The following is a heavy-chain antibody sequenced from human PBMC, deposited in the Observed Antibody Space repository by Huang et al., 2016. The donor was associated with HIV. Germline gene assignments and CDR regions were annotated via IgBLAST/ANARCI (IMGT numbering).Heavy chain of an antibody. CDR3: ARGPFDLYYYYMDV. CDR1: GFTFDNHA. J-gene: IGHJ6*03. D-gene: IGHD3-9*01. CDR2: ISYEGRND. V-gene: IGHV3-30*04. Sequence: QVQLVESGGGVVQPGRSLRLSCTASGFTFDNHAMHWVRQAPGKGLEWVAGISYEGRNDFYADSVKGRFTISRDNSKNTLFLQLASLRADDTAVYYCARGPFDLYYYYMDVWGIGTTVTVSS.